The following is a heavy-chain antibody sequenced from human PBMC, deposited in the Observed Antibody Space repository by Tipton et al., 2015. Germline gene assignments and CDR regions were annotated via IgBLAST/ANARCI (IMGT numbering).Heavy chain of an antibody. J-gene: IGHJ4*02. CDR1: GFTFSSYS. Sequence: SLRLSCAASGFTFSSYSMNWVRQAPGKGLEWVSSISRSNSHIYYADSVKGRFTISRDNAKNSLYLQMNSLRAEDTAVYYCARDYYDSSGYYYGGYWGQGTLVTVSS. V-gene: IGHV3-21*01. D-gene: IGHD3-22*01. CDR3: ARDYYDSSGYYYGGY. CDR2: ISRSNSHI.